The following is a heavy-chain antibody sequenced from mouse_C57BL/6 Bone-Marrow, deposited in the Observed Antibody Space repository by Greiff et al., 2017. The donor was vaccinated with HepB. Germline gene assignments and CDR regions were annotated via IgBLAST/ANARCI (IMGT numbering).Heavy chain of an antibody. CDR3: TRAHDYGSSYWYFDV. CDR2: ISSGGDYI. J-gene: IGHJ1*03. D-gene: IGHD1-1*01. CDR1: GFSFSSYA. Sequence: EVKLVESGEGLVKPGGSLNLSCAASGFSFSSYAMSWVRQTPEKRLEWVAYISSGGDYIYYADTVKGRFTISRDNARNTLYLQMSSLKSEDTAMYYCTRAHDYGSSYWYFDVWGTGTTVTVSS. V-gene: IGHV5-9-1*02.